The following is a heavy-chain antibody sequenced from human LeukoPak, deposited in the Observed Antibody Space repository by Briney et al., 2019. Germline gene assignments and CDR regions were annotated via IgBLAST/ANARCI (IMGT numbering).Heavy chain of an antibody. D-gene: IGHD6-13*01. CDR3: AREEHSSSWTVDY. J-gene: IGHJ4*02. Sequence: GGSLRLSCAASGFTFSSYSMNWVRQAPGKGLEWVSSISSSSSYIYYADSVKGRFTISRDNAKNSLYLQMNSPRAEDTAVYYCAREEHSSSWTVDYWGQGTLVTVSS. V-gene: IGHV3-21*01. CDR2: ISSSSSYI. CDR1: GFTFSSYS.